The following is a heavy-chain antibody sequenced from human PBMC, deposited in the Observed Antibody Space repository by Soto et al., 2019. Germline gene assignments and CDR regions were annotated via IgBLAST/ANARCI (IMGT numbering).Heavy chain of an antibody. CDR1: GGSISSYY. D-gene: IGHD3-22*01. J-gene: IGHJ4*02. V-gene: IGHV4-59*12. CDR3: ARGYNYETSNYKLLSSKAFDY. Sequence: PSETLSLTCTVSGGSISSYYWSWIRQPPGKGLEWIAYIYYSGSTNYNPSLKSRVTISLDTSKNQFSLKLTSVTAADTAVYYCARGYNYETSNYKLLSSKAFDYWGQGTLVTVSS. CDR2: IYYSGST.